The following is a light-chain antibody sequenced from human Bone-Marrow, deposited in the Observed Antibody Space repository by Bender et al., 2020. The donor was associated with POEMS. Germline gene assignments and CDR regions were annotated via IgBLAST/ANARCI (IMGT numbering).Light chain of an antibody. V-gene: IGLV1-44*01. J-gene: IGLJ3*02. CDR3: AAWEDSLNGWV. Sequence: QSVLTQPPSASGTPGQRVTISCSGSSSNIGTNPVNWYQQHPGTAPKLLIYINNQRPSGVPDRFSGSKSGTSASLAISGLQSEDEADYYCAAWEDSLNGWVFGGGTKLTVL. CDR2: INN. CDR1: SSNIGTNP.